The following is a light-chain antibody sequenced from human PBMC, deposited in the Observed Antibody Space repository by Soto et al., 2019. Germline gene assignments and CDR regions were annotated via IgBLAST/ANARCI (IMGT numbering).Light chain of an antibody. CDR3: QQSYSTPRT. J-gene: IGKJ1*01. CDR1: QSISSY. Sequence: DIQMTQSPSSLSSSVGDRVSITCRASQSISSYLNWYQQKPGTAPNLLIYAASSLQSGVPSRFSGSGSGTDFTLTISSLQPEDFATYYCQQSYSTPRTFGQGTKV. V-gene: IGKV1-39*01. CDR2: AAS.